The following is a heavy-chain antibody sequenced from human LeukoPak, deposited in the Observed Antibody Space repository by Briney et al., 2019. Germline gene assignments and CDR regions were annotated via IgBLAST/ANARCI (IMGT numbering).Heavy chain of an antibody. CDR2: IYTGGST. Sequence: PSETLSLTCTVSGGSISSYYWSWIRQPAGKGLEWIGRIYTGGSTNYNPSLKSRVTMSVDTSKNQFSLKLSSVTAADTAVYYCARDSYYYDSSGSYYYFDYWGQGTLVTVSS. CDR3: ARDSYYYDSSGSYYYFDY. V-gene: IGHV4-4*07. D-gene: IGHD3-22*01. J-gene: IGHJ4*02. CDR1: GGSISSYY.